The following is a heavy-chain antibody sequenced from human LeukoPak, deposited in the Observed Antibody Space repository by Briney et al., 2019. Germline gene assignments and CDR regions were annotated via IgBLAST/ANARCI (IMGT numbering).Heavy chain of an antibody. V-gene: IGHV3-30*18. CDR2: ISCEGSKK. CDR1: GLTLSSNA. J-gene: IGHJ5*02. Sequence: PGGSLRPSCAASGLTLSSNAMGSVRQAPGRGLGWVAVISCEGSKKYYAHCVKDRFTISRDNPKNTLYLQMNSVRAEATAVYYCAKSPSGSGWDWFDPWGRGTLVTVSS. CDR3: AKSPSGSGWDWFDP. D-gene: IGHD6-19*01.